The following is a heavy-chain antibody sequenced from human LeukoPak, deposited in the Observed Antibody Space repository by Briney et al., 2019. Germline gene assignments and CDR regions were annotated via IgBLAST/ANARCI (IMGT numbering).Heavy chain of an antibody. V-gene: IGHV3-21*01. CDR3: ARGADTGYSSDS. CDR2: ISSNSRYK. D-gene: IGHD6-19*01. J-gene: IGHJ5*02. CDR1: GFTFSSYS. Sequence: PGGSLRLSCAASGFTFSSYSMNWVRQAPGKGLEWVSSISSNSRYKYYADSVKGRFTISRDNAKNTLYLQMNSLRAEDTAVYYCARGADTGYSSDSWGQGTLVTVSS.